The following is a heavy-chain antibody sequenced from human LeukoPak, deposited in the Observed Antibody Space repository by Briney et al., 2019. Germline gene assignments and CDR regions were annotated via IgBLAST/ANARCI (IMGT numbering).Heavy chain of an antibody. V-gene: IGHV4-59*08. CDR3: ARQRVGPKGSWFDP. Sequence: SETLSLTCTVCGGSISSCYWSWIRQPPGKGLEWIGYIYYSGSTNYNPSLKSPVTISVDTSKHQFSLKLSSVTAADTAVYYCARQRVGPKGSWFDPWGQGTLVTVSS. D-gene: IGHD2-15*01. J-gene: IGHJ5*02. CDR1: GGSISSCY. CDR2: IYYSGST.